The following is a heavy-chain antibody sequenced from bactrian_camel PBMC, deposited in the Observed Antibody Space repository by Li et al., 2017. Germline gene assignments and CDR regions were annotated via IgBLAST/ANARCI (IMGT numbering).Heavy chain of an antibody. CDR1: GYTSTTSC. J-gene: IGHJ4*01. CDR3: TKGVGTWFTGYAH. D-gene: IGHD6*01. V-gene: IGHV3S1*01. Sequence: HVQLVESGGGSVQAGESRRLSCVTSGYTSTTSCVAWVRQAPGKQREGVVSIDRDGRNLRRLREGPIHHSRDNAKNTLYLRLNDLQTEDTAVYYCTKGVGTWFTGYAHWGQGTQVTVS. CDR2: IDRDGR.